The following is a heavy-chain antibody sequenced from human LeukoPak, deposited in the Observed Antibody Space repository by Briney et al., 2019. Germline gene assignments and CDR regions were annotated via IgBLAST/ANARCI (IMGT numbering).Heavy chain of an antibody. CDR1: GYTFTSYD. V-gene: IGHV1-8*01. J-gene: IGHJ4*02. CDR2: MNPNSGNT. D-gene: IGHD6-19*01. CDR3: ARGREEVADYYFDY. Sequence: GASVKVSCKASGYTFTSYDINWVRQATGQGLEWMGWMNPNSGNTGYAQKFQGRVTMTRNTSISTAYMELSSLRSEDTAVYYCARGREEVADYYFDYWGQGTLVTVSS.